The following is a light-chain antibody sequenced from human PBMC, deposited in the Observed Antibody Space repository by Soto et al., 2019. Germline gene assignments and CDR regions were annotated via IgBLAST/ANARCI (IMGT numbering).Light chain of an antibody. CDR3: QQRSNWPLFT. V-gene: IGKV3-15*01. J-gene: IGKJ3*01. Sequence: EIVMTQSPVTLSVSPGERATLSCRASQSVGSNLAWYQQKPGQAPRLLIYGAFARATGIPARFSGSGSGTEFTLTISSLEPEDFAVYYCQQRSNWPLFTFGPGTKVDIK. CDR2: GAF. CDR1: QSVGSN.